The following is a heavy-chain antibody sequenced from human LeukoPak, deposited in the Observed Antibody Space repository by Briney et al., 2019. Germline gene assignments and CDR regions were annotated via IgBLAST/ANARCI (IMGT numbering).Heavy chain of an antibody. CDR1: GFSFSRYG. CDR2: IWYDGTKQ. V-gene: IGHV3-33*01. Sequence: GRSLRLSCAASGFSFSRYGMHWVRQAPGEGLEWVGVIWYDGTKQYYADSVKGRFTISRDNSKNTLDLHMNRLGVEDTAVYYCASFFWSGYYHYYYGMDVWGQGTTVTVSS. CDR3: ASFFWSGYYHYYYGMDV. J-gene: IGHJ6*02. D-gene: IGHD3-3*01.